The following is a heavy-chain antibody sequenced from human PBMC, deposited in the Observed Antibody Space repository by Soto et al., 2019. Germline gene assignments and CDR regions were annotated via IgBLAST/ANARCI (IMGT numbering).Heavy chain of an antibody. V-gene: IGHV3-11*05. CDR3: ARTFGALSLYYFDN. CDR2: ISSSSSYT. D-gene: IGHD3-10*01. Sequence: QVQLVESGGGLVKPGGSLRLSCAASGFTFSDYYMSWIRQAPGKGLEWVSYISSSSSYTNYADSVKGRFTISRDNAKNSLYLQMNSLRAEDTAVYYCARTFGALSLYYFDNWGQGTLVTVSS. J-gene: IGHJ4*02. CDR1: GFTFSDYY.